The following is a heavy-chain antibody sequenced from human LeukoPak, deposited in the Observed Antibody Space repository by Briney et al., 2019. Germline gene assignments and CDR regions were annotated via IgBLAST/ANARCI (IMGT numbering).Heavy chain of an antibody. CDR3: ARGLGSYPYYFDY. D-gene: IGHD1-26*01. J-gene: IGHJ4*02. CDR2: ISYSGST. V-gene: IGHV4-59*01. CDR1: GGSISSYY. Sequence: SETLSLTCTVSGGSISSYYWSWLRLPPGKGPEWIGPISYSGSTNYNPSLKRRVTTSIDTSKNHFSMKVNSVTAAGTGVYYCARGLGSYPYYFDYWGKGTLVTVSS.